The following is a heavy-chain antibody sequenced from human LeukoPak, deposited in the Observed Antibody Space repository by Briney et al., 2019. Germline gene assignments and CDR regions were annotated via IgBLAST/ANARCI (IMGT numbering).Heavy chain of an antibody. V-gene: IGHV3-30*03. D-gene: IGHD1-1*01. CDR1: GFTFSSYG. CDR3: ARVQRPLDGADY. J-gene: IGHJ4*02. CDR2: ISYDGSNK. Sequence: GGSLRLSCAASGFTFSSYGMHWVRQAPGKGLEWVAVISYDGSNKYYADSVKGRFTISRDNSKNTLYLQMNSLRAEDTAVYYCARVQRPLDGADYWGQGTLVTVSS.